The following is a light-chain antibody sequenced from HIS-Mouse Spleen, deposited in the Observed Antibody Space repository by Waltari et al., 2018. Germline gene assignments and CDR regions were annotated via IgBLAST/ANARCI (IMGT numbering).Light chain of an antibody. J-gene: IGLJ2*01. CDR2: EDS. V-gene: IGLV3-10*01. Sequence: SYELTQPPSVSVSPGQTARITCSGDALPNKYAYSYQQKSGQAPVLVIYEDSKRPSGIPERFSGSSSGTMATLTISGAQVEDEADYYCYSTDSSGNHRVFGGGTKLTVL. CDR3: YSTDSSGNHRV. CDR1: ALPNKY.